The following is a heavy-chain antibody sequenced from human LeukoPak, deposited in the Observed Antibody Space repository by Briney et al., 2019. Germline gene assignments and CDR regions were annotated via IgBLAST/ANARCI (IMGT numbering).Heavy chain of an antibody. CDR2: IYYSGST. J-gene: IGHJ3*02. Sequence: SETLSLTCTVSGGSISSSSYYWGWIRQPPGKGLEWIGYIYYSGSTNYNPSLKSRVTISVDTSKNQFSLKLSSVTAADTAVYYCARNDYGGHGAAAFDIWGQGTMVTVSS. CDR3: ARNDYGGHGAAAFDI. V-gene: IGHV4-61*05. D-gene: IGHD4-23*01. CDR1: GGSISSSSYY.